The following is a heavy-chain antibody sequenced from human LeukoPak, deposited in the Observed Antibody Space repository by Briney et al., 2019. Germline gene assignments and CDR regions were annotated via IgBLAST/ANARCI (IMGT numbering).Heavy chain of an antibody. CDR1: GFTFSSYG. Sequence: PGGSLGLSCAASGFTFSSYGMHWVRQAPGKGPEWVAVISYDGSNKYHADSVKGRFTISRDNSKNTLYLQMNSLRAEDTAVYYCAKGGYSGYDPSDYWGQGTLVTVSS. CDR2: ISYDGSNK. D-gene: IGHD5-12*01. V-gene: IGHV3-30*18. J-gene: IGHJ4*02. CDR3: AKGGYSGYDPSDY.